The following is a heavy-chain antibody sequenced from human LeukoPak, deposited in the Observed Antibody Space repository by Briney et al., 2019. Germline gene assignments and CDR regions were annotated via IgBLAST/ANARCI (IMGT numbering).Heavy chain of an antibody. J-gene: IGHJ4*02. D-gene: IGHD5-18*01. V-gene: IGHV3-21*01. CDR2: ISSSSGYI. CDR1: GFTFSTYS. Sequence: GGSLRLSCAASGFTFSTYSMNWVRQAPGKGLEWVSSISSSSGYIHYADSVKGRFTISRDNAKNSLYLQMNSLRDTDTAVYYCARGKVGYSYFDYWGQGTPVTVSS. CDR3: ARGKVGYSYFDY.